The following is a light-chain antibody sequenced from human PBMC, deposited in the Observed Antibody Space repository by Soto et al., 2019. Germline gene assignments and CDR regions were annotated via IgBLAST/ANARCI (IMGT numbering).Light chain of an antibody. Sequence: QSVLTQTPSASGTPGQTVTISCSGSRSNIGNNAVSWYQQFPGTAPKLLIYNNNQRPSGVPDRFSRSKSGTSASLAISGLQSDDEAYYYCAPWYDCLNAPGVFGRGTKLTLL. CDR2: NNN. J-gene: IGLJ3*02. CDR3: APWYDCLNAPGV. CDR1: RSNIGNNA. V-gene: IGLV1-44*01.